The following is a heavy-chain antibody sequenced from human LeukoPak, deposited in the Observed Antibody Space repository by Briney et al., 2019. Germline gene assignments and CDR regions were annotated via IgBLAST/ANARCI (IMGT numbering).Heavy chain of an antibody. Sequence: SETLSLTCAVYGGSFSGYYWSWIRQPPGKGLEWIGKINHSGSTNYNPSLKSRVTISVDTSKNQFSLKVGSVTAADTAVYYCARDKLGGINFDYWGQGTLITVSA. V-gene: IGHV4-34*01. CDR1: GGSFSGYY. CDR2: INHSGST. J-gene: IGHJ4*02. CDR3: ARDKLGGINFDY. D-gene: IGHD1-7*01.